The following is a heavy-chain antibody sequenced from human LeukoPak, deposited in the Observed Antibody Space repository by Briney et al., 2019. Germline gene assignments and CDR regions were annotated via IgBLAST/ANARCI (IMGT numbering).Heavy chain of an antibody. J-gene: IGHJ4*02. CDR1: GFTFSSYA. CDR2: ISYDGSNK. CDR3: ARDKQWLNYFDY. D-gene: IGHD6-19*01. Sequence: GGSLRLSCAASGFTFSSYAMHWVRQAPGKGLEWVAVISYDGSNKYYADSVKGRFTISRDNSKNTLYLQMNSLRAEGTAVYYCARDKQWLNYFDYWGRGTLVTVSS. V-gene: IGHV3-30*04.